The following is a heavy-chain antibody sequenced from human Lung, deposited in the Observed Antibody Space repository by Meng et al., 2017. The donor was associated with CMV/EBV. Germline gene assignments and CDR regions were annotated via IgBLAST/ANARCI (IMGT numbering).Heavy chain of an antibody. J-gene: IGHJ5*02. CDR3: AGYDSSGYERS. CDR1: GGSISSYY. Sequence: QVQLHGPGPGLVKPSETLSLTCTVSGGSISSYYWSWFRPPAGKGLEWIVRIYTSGSTNYNPSLKSRVTMSVDTSKNQFSLKLSSVTAADTAVYYCAGYDSSGYERSWGQGTLVTVSS. CDR2: IYTSGST. D-gene: IGHD3-22*01. V-gene: IGHV4-4*07.